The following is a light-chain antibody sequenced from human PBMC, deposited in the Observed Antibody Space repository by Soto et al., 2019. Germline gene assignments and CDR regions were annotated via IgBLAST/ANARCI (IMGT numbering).Light chain of an antibody. CDR1: QGITNH. V-gene: IGKV1-27*01. CDR2: AAS. CDR3: QNYDSAPLP. J-gene: IGKJ5*01. Sequence: DIQMTQSPSPLSASVGNRVSISCRASQGITNHLAWYQQKPGKAPKVLIYAASTLQPGVPSRFSGSGSGTDFTLSINSLQPDDFATYYCQNYDSAPLPFGQGTRLEIK.